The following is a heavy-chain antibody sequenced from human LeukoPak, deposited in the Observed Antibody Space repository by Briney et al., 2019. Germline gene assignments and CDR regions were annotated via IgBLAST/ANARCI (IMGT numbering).Heavy chain of an antibody. Sequence: SVKVSCKASGGTFSSYAISWVRQAPGQGLEWMGRIVPILGIANYAQKFQGRVTITADKSTSTAYMELSSLRSEDTAVYYCARGGLRFDYFDYWGQGTLVTVSS. D-gene: IGHD5-12*01. J-gene: IGHJ4*02. CDR2: IVPILGIA. V-gene: IGHV1-69*04. CDR1: GGTFSSYA. CDR3: ARGGLRFDYFDY.